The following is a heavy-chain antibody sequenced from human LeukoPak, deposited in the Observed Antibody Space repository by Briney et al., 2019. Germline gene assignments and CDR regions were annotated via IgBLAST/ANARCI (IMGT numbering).Heavy chain of an antibody. CDR1: GGSISSYY. CDR3: ARLKSGYSYGSKTPRSYGMDV. V-gene: IGHV4-59*08. D-gene: IGHD5-18*01. J-gene: IGHJ6*02. Sequence: SETLSLTCTVSGGSISSYYWSWIRQPPGKGLEWIGYIYYSGSTNYNPSLKSRVTISVDTSKNQFSLKLSSVTAADTAVYYCARLKSGYSYGSKTPRSYGMDVWGQGTTVTVSS. CDR2: IYYSGST.